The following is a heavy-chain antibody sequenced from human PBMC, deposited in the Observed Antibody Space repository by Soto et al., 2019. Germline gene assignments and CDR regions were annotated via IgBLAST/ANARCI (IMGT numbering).Heavy chain of an antibody. D-gene: IGHD1-26*01. V-gene: IGHV3-74*01. CDR1: GFTFSYYW. CDR3: ARGVRGAFDI. CDR2: VHSDGSST. Sequence: EVQLVESGGGLVQPGESLRLSCAASGFTFSYYWMHWVRQAPGKGLVWVSRVHSDGSSTTYADSVKGRFTISRDNARNTVYLQMNSLRVEDTAVYYCARGVRGAFDIWGQGTVVTVSS. J-gene: IGHJ3*02.